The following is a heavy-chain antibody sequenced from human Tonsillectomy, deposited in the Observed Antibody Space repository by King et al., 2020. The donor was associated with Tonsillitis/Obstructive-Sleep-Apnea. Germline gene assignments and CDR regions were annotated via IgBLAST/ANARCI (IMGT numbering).Heavy chain of an antibody. CDR3: ARGRGRYSSSWPNFDY. D-gene: IGHD6-13*01. V-gene: IGHV1-8*01. J-gene: IGHJ4*02. CDR2: MNPTSVNT. Sequence: QLVQSGAEVKKPGASLKVSCKASGYTFTSYDINWVRQATGQGLEWRGWMNPTSVNTGKAQKFQGRVTMTRNTSISTAYMELSSLRSEDTAVYYCARGRGRYSSSWPNFDYWGQGTLVTVSS. CDR1: GYTFTSYD.